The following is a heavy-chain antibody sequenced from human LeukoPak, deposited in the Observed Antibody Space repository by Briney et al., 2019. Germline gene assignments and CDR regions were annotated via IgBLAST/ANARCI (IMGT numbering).Heavy chain of an antibody. D-gene: IGHD2/OR15-2a*01. CDR2: ISYDGSNK. Sequence: GGSLRLSCAASGFTFRSYGMHWVRQAPGKGLEWVAVISYDGSNKYYADSVKGRFTISRDNSKNTLYLQMSSLRAEDTAVYYCAKETPTYREFDYWGQGTLVTVSS. CDR1: GFTFRSYG. V-gene: IGHV3-30*18. J-gene: IGHJ4*02. CDR3: AKETPTYREFDY.